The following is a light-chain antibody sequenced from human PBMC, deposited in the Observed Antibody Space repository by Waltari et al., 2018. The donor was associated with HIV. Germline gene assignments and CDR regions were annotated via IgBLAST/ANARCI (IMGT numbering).Light chain of an antibody. CDR2: GNN. CDR1: SPNIGAGND. J-gene: IGLJ2*01. CDR3: QSHDNSLSGSRV. V-gene: IGLV1-40*01. Sequence: QSVLTQPPSVSGAPGQRVTIPCTGSSPNIGAGNDVHWYQQFPGTPPKLLIFGNNSRPSGVPDRFSGSKSGTSASLAITGLQTADEADYYCQSHDNSLSGSRVFGGGTKLTVL.